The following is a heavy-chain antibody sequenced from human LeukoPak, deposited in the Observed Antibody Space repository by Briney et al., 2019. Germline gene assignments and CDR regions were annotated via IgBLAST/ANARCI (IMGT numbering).Heavy chain of an antibody. D-gene: IGHD3-10*01. CDR1: GFTGSSKY. V-gene: IGHV3-23*01. CDR3: AKAYGSGSYKFDF. Sequence: PGGSLRLSCAASGFTGSSKYMSWVRQAPGKGLEWVSALSDTGDNKYYADSVKGRFTILRDNSKNTLYLQMNSLRAEDTALYYCAKAYGSGSYKFDFWGQGTLVTVSS. CDR2: LSDTGDNK. J-gene: IGHJ4*02.